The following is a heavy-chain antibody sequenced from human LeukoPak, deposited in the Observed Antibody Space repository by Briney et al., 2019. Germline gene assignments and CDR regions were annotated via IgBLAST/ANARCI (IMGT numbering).Heavy chain of an antibody. D-gene: IGHD3-22*01. J-gene: IGHJ4*02. Sequence: GRSLRLSCAASGFTFSNYAMHWVRQAPGKGLEWVALVSYDGSNKYYADSVKGRFTISRDNAKNTLYLQMNSPRGDDTAVYYCARDPDSSGYYYESFDYWGQGTLVTVSS. V-gene: IGHV3-30*01. CDR1: GFTFSNYA. CDR3: ARDPDSSGYYYESFDY. CDR2: VSYDGSNK.